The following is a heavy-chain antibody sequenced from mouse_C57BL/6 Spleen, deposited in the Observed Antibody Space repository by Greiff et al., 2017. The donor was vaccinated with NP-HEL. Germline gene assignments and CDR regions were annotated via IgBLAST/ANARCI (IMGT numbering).Heavy chain of an antibody. Sequence: EVQLQESGPGLVKPSQSLSLTCSVTGYSITSGYYWNWIRQFPGNKLEWMGYIRYDGSTNYNPSLKNRTSITRDTSKNQFFLKLNSVTTEDTATYDCAREECYYYGSSFPFAYWGKGTLVTVSA. J-gene: IGHJ3*01. V-gene: IGHV3-6*01. CDR3: AREECYYYGSSFPFAY. CDR2: IRYDGST. CDR1: GYSITSGYY. D-gene: IGHD1-1*01.